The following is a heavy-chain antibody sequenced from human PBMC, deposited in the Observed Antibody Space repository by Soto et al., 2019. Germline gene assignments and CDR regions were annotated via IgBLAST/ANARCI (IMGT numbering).Heavy chain of an antibody. CDR1: GYIFTSYG. CDR2: ISGYNGNT. Sequence: QVQVVQSGAEVKKPGASVKVSCKASGYIFTSYGISWVRQAPGQGLEWMGWISGYNGNTNYAQKLQGRVTMTTDTSTSTDYMEVRCLRSDDTAVYYCARGAAAAPNNWFDPWGQGTLVTVSS. J-gene: IGHJ5*02. CDR3: ARGAAAAPNNWFDP. D-gene: IGHD6-13*01. V-gene: IGHV1-18*01.